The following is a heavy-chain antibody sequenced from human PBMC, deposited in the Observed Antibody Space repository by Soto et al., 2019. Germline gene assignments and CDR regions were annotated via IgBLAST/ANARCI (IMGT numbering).Heavy chain of an antibody. D-gene: IGHD6-13*01. CDR2: ISYDGSNK. CDR1: GFTFSSYG. Sequence: GGSLRLSCAASGFTFSSYGMHWVRQAPGKGLEWVAVISYDGSNKYYADSVKGRFTISRDNSKNTLYLQMNSLRAEDTAVYYCAKVSRIIAAAGTFDYWGQGTLVTSPQ. CDR3: AKVSRIIAAAGTFDY. J-gene: IGHJ4*02. V-gene: IGHV3-30*18.